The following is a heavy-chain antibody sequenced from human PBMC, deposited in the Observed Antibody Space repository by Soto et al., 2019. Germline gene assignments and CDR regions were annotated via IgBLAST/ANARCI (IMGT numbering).Heavy chain of an antibody. D-gene: IGHD3-3*01. Sequence: GPTLVNPTETLTLTCTVSGYSPTNARMGVTWVRDPSGKAPERLAHIFSNDEKSYSTSLKSRLTISNDPAKSQVVLTMTNMDPADTATYYCARVLFSGAYNWFDPWGQGTLVTVSS. CDR1: GYSPTNARMG. CDR3: ARVLFSGAYNWFDP. CDR2: IFSNDEK. V-gene: IGHV2-26*01. J-gene: IGHJ5*02.